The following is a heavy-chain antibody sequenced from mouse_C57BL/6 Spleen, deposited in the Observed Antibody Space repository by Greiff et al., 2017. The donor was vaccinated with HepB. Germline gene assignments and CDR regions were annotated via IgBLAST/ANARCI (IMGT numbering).Heavy chain of an antibody. CDR1: GYAFTNYL. Sequence: VKVVESGAELVRPGTSVKVSCKASGYAFTNYLIEWVKQRPGQGLEWIGVINPGSGGTNYNEKFKGKATLTADKSSSTAYMQLSSLTSEDSAVYFCARYYSNPYWYFDVWGTGTTVTVSS. CDR3: ARYYSNPYWYFDV. J-gene: IGHJ1*03. V-gene: IGHV1-54*01. D-gene: IGHD2-5*01. CDR2: INPGSGGT.